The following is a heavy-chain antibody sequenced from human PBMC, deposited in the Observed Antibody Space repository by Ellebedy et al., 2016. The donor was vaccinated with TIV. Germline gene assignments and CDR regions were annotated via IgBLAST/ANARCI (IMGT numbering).Heavy chain of an antibody. J-gene: IGHJ4*02. V-gene: IGHV1-18*04. CDR1: GYPFPNYG. Sequence: AASVKVSCKASGYPFPNYGVSWVRQAPGHGLEWVGWISAYNGNTKYGPKFQGRISLTTDTSMGTAYMELRSLRSDDTGVYFCARDVPADAAALLDYWGQGTRVTVSS. CDR3: ARDVPADAAALLDY. D-gene: IGHD2-2*01. CDR2: ISAYNGNT.